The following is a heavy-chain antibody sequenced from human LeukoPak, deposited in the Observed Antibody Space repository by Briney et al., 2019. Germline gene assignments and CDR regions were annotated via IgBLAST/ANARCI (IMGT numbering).Heavy chain of an antibody. V-gene: IGHV3-53*01. D-gene: IGHD6-19*01. Sequence: GESLRLSCAASGFSVSNKYMSWVRQAPGKGLEWVSVIYTGGDTYHADYVRGRFTISRDNSKNTMNLQMNSLRAEDTALYYCEGGPVFTSGGFGDWGQGTLVTVSS. CDR1: GFSVSNKY. J-gene: IGHJ4*02. CDR2: IYTGGDT. CDR3: EGGPVFTSGGFGD.